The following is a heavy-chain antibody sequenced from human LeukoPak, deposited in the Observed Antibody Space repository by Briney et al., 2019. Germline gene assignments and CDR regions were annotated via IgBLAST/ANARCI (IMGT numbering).Heavy chain of an antibody. CDR1: GGSISSYY. CDR2: IYYSGST. CDR3: ARHYYGSGSYFYFQH. V-gene: IGHV4-59*08. D-gene: IGHD3-10*01. Sequence: SETLSLTCTVSGGSISSYYWSWIRQPPGKGLEWIGYIYYSGSTNYNPSLKSRVTISEDTSKNQFSLKLSSVTAADTAVYYCARHYYGSGSYFYFQHWGQGTLVTVSS. J-gene: IGHJ1*01.